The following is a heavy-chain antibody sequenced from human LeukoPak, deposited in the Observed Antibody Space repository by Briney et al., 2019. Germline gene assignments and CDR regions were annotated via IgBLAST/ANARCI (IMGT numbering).Heavy chain of an antibody. CDR1: GGSIGSYY. CDR3: ARGDPQWVVTDS. Sequence: PSETLSLTCTVSGGSIGSYYWTWIRQPPGKRLEWIGFVYHSGTTNYNPSLKSRVTISMDTSKNQFSLKLSSVTAADTAVYYCARGDPQWVVTDSWGQGTLVTVSS. D-gene: IGHD6-19*01. V-gene: IGHV4-59*01. CDR2: VYHSGTT. J-gene: IGHJ4*02.